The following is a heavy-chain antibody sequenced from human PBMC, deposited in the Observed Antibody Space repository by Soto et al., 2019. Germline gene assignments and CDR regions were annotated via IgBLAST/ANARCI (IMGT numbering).Heavy chain of an antibody. CDR2: INIYSGDA. CDR1: GYTFTSYG. D-gene: IGHD3-22*01. V-gene: IGHV1-18*01. Sequence: QVRLEQSGPEGKKTGASVKVSCKASGYTFTSYGISWVRQAPGQGLEWMGWINIYSGDANYAQRFQDRVTMTRDTYTNTVYMEMRSLRSDDTAVYYCARALYYYDNSGLAYWGQGTLVTVSS. J-gene: IGHJ4*02. CDR3: ARALYYYDNSGLAY.